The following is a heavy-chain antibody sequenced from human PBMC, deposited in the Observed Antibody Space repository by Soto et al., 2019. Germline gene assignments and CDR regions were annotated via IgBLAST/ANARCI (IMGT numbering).Heavy chain of an antibody. J-gene: IGHJ4*02. CDR1: GYTFTGYY. Sequence: ASVKVSCKASGYTFTGYYMHWVRQAHGQGLEWMGWIDPNSGGTNYAQKFQGSVTMTRDTSISTAYMELSRLRSDDTAVYYCAREPRYYDFGSGQLGLDYWGQGTLVTVSS. CDR2: IDPNSGGT. V-gene: IGHV1-2*02. D-gene: IGHD3-3*01. CDR3: AREPRYYDFGSGQLGLDY.